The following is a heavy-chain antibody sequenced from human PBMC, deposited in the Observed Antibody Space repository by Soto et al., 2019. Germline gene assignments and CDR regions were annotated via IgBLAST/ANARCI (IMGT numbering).Heavy chain of an antibody. J-gene: IGHJ3*01. CDR1: GFSLNTFGVG. V-gene: IGHV2-5*02. Sequence: QITLKESGPTLVKPTQTLTLTCTFSGFSLNTFGVGVGWIRQPPGKALECLGVVYWDDDKRYSPSLKTRLSITKDSDKNPTVLTMPNLDTRATARYSCARRLNLDAFDFWGQGTMVAVSS. CDR3: ARRLNLDAFDF. CDR2: VYWDDDK.